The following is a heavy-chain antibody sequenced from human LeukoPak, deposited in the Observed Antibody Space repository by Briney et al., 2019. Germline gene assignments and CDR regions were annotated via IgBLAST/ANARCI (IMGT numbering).Heavy chain of an antibody. V-gene: IGHV3-9*01. J-gene: IGHJ6*02. Sequence: GRSLRLSCAASGFTFDDYAMHWVRQAPGKGLEWVSGISWNSGSIGYADSVKGRFTISRDNAKNSLYLQMNSLRAEDTAVYYCAKSYYYGMDVWGQGTTVTVSS. CDR1: GFTFDDYA. CDR3: AKSYYYGMDV. CDR2: ISWNSGSI.